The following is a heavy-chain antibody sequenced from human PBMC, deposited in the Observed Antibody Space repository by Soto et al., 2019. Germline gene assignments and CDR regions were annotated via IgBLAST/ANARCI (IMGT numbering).Heavy chain of an antibody. V-gene: IGHV3-30-3*01. J-gene: IGHJ6*02. Sequence: GGSLRLSCAASGFTFSSYAMHWVRQAPGKGLEWVAVISYDGSNKYYADSVKGRFTISRDNSKNTLYLQMNSLRAEDTAVYYCLVAATSDGMDVWGQGTTVTVS. D-gene: IGHD2-15*01. CDR2: ISYDGSNK. CDR1: GFTFSSYA. CDR3: LVAATSDGMDV.